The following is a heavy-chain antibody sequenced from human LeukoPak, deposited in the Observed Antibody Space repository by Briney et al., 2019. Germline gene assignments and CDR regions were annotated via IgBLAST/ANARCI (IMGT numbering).Heavy chain of an antibody. Sequence: ASVKVSCKASGYTFTSYYMHWVRQAPGQGLEWMGIINPSGGSTSYAQKFQGRVTMTRDTSTSTVYMELSSLRSEDTAVYYCARALDPTTVTTDYYGMDVWGQGTTVTV. V-gene: IGHV1-46*01. CDR2: INPSGGST. CDR3: ARALDPTTVTTDYYGMDV. CDR1: GYTFTSYY. D-gene: IGHD4-17*01. J-gene: IGHJ6*02.